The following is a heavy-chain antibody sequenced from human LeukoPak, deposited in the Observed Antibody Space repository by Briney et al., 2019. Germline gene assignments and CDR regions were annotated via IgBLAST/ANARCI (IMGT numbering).Heavy chain of an antibody. Sequence: GGSLGLSCAASGFTFRNYAMHWVRQAPGKGLEGVAVISSDGSNKYCADSVKGRFTNSRDNSKNKLYLQMNSLRAEDTAVHYCAKDSGFLEWLFTFDPWGQGILVTVSS. CDR2: ISSDGSNK. J-gene: IGHJ5*02. CDR1: GFTFRNYA. CDR3: AKDSGFLEWLFTFDP. V-gene: IGHV3-30-3*01. D-gene: IGHD3-3*01.